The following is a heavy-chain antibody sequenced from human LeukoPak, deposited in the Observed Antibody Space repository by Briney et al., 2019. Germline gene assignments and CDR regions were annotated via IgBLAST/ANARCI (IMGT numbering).Heavy chain of an antibody. Sequence: GGSLRLSCAASGFTFSSYSMNWVRQAPGNGLEWVSSISSSSNYIYYADSVKGRLTISRDNAKNSLYLQMNSLRAEDTAVYFCAREMAAGTFDYWGQGALVTVSS. D-gene: IGHD5-24*01. CDR1: GFTFSSYS. CDR3: AREMAAGTFDY. CDR2: ISSSSNYI. J-gene: IGHJ4*02. V-gene: IGHV3-21*01.